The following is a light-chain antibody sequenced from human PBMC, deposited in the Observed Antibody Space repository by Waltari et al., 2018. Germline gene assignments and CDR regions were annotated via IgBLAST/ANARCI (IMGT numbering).Light chain of an antibody. CDR2: ASS. CDR3: QQYYNYPYT. J-gene: IGKJ2*01. CDR1: QGINTY. Sequence: AIRLTQSPSSFSASTGDRVTMTCRASQGINTYVAWYQQKPGKAPNLLIHASSTLQSGVPSRFSGSGSGTDFTLTISCLQSEDFATYYCQQYYNYPYTFGQGTKVEIK. V-gene: IGKV1-8*01.